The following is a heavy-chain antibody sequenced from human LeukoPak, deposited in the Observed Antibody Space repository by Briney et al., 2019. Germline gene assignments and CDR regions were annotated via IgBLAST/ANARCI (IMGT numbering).Heavy chain of an antibody. J-gene: IGHJ2*01. CDR1: VGSISTYY. CDR2: IDYSGNT. D-gene: IGHD6-13*01. CDR3: VRRGSSSYWYFDL. Sequence: SETLSLTCTVSVGSISTYYWSWIRQPPGEGLEWIGNIDYSGNTNYNPPLKSRVTISVDTSKNQFSLKLTSVTAADTAVYFCVRRGSSSYWYFDLWGRGTLVTVSS. V-gene: IGHV4-59*08.